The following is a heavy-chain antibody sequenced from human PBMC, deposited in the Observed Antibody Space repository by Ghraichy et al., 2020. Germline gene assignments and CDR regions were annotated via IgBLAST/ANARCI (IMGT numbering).Heavy chain of an antibody. V-gene: IGHV4-61*01. Sequence: SETLSLTCTVSGGSVSSDSYYWNWIRQPPGKGLEWIGYIYYSGSTNYNPSLKSRVSISVDTSKNQFSLKLSSVTAADTAVYYCARGTTVVKMGGSYWGQGTLVTVSS. CDR3: ARGTTVVKMGGSY. CDR2: IYYSGST. D-gene: IGHD4-23*01. J-gene: IGHJ4*02. CDR1: GGSVSSDSYY.